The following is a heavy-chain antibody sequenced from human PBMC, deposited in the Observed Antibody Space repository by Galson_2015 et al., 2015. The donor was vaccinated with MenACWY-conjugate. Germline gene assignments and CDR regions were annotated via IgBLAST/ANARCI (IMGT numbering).Heavy chain of an antibody. CDR2: ISNTSGFR. J-gene: IGHJ4*02. CDR1: GFTFSDYY. CDR3: ARDRGGPVAGERGPANY. V-gene: IGHV3-11*05. Sequence: SLRLSCAASGFTFSDYYMNWVRQAPGKGLEWISYISNTSGFRYYADSVKGRFTISRDDAKNSLYLQMNSLRAEDMAVYYCARDRGGPVAGERGPANYWGQGALVTVSS. D-gene: IGHD6-19*01.